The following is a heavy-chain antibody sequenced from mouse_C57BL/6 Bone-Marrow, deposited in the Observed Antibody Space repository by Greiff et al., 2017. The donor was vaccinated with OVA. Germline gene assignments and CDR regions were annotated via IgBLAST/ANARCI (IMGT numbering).Heavy chain of an antibody. V-gene: IGHV1-4*01. CDR2: INPSSGYT. D-gene: IGHD3-3*01. CDR1: GYTFTSYT. CDR3: ARGTGFDY. Sequence: QVQLQQSGAELARPGASVKMSCKASGYTFTSYTMHWVKQRPGQGLEWIGYINPSSGYTKYNQKFKDKATLTADKSSSTAYMELRSLTSEDSAVYYCARGTGFDYWGQGTTLTVSS. J-gene: IGHJ2*01.